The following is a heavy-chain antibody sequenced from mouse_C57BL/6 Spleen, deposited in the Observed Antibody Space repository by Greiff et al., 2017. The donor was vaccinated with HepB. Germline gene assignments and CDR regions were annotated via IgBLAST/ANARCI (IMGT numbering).Heavy chain of an antibody. J-gene: IGHJ4*01. CDR3: ARKGFITTVVDAMDY. CDR2: IHPNSGST. Sequence: QVQLKQPGAELVKPGASVKLSCKASGYTFTSYWMHWVKQRPGQGLEWIGMIHPNSGSTNYNEKFKSKATLTVDKTSSTAYMQLSSLTSEDSAVYYCARKGFITTVVDAMDYWGKGTSVTVSS. CDR1: GYTFTSYW. D-gene: IGHD1-1*01. V-gene: IGHV1-64*01.